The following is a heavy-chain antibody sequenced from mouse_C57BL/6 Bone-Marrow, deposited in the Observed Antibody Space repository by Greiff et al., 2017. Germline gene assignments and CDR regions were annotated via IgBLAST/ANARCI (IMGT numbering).Heavy chain of an antibody. CDR1: GYTFTSYW. V-gene: IGHV1-53*01. D-gene: IGHD1-1*01. Sequence: VQLQQPGTELVKPGASVKLSCKASGYTFTSYWMHWVKQRPGQGLEWIGNINPSNGGTNYNEKFKSKATLTVDKSSSTAYMQLSSLTSEDSAVYYCARKAHYYGSSYGAMDYWGQGTSVTVSS. CDR3: ARKAHYYGSSYGAMDY. CDR2: INPSNGGT. J-gene: IGHJ4*01.